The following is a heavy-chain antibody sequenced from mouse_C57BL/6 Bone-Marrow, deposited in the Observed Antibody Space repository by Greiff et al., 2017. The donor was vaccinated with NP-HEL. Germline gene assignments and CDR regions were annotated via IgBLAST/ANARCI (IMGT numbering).Heavy chain of an antibody. J-gene: IGHJ4*01. CDR3: ARQGSNYYYAMDY. CDR1: GFTFSDYY. V-gene: IGHV5-12*01. D-gene: IGHD2-5*01. CDR2: ISNGGGST. Sequence: EVQVVESGGGLVQPGGSLKLSCAASGFTFSDYYMYWVRQTPEKRLEWVAYISNGGGSTYYPDTVKGRFTISRDNAKNTLYLQMSRLKSEDTAMYYCARQGSNYYYAMDYWGQGTSVTVSS.